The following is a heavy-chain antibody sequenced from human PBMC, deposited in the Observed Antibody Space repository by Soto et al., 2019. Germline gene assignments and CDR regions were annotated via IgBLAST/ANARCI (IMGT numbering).Heavy chain of an antibody. D-gene: IGHD6-13*01. CDR2: IYSGGTT. J-gene: IGHJ4*02. CDR1: GFIVSSDY. V-gene: IGHV3-53*01. CDR3: ARELGSRSDY. Sequence: GGSLRLSCAASGFIVSSDYMSWVRQAPGKGLEWVSVIYSGGTTSYADSVKGRFTMSRDNSENTVYLQMNSLRAEDTAVYYCARELGSRSDYWGQGTLVTVSS.